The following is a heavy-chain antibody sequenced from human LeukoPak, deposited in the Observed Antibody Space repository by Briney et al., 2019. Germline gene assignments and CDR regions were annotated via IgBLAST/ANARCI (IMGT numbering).Heavy chain of an antibody. CDR3: AREDRGRYFDY. J-gene: IGHJ4*02. Sequence: PGGSLRLSCAASGFTFSSYSMNWVRQAPGKGLEWVSYISSSSGTIYYADSVKGRFTISRDNAKNSLYLQMNSLRAEDTAVYYCAREDRGRYFDYWGQGTLVTVSS. V-gene: IGHV3-48*04. CDR1: GFTFSSYS. D-gene: IGHD3-10*01. CDR2: ISSSSGTI.